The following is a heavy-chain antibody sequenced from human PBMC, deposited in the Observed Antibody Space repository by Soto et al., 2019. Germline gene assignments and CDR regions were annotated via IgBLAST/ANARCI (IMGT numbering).Heavy chain of an antibody. J-gene: IGHJ5*02. D-gene: IGHD2-2*01. Sequence: PGGSLRLSCAASGFTFSSYAMSWVRQAPGKGLEWVSAISGSGGSTYYADSVKGRFTISRDNSKNTLYLQMNSLRAEDTAVYYCAKDLLGVVPAALYNWFDPWGQGTLVTVSS. CDR1: GFTFSSYA. V-gene: IGHV3-23*01. CDR2: ISGSGGST. CDR3: AKDLLGVVPAALYNWFDP.